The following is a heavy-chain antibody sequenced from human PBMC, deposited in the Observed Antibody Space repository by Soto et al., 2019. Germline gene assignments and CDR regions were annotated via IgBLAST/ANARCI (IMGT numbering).Heavy chain of an antibody. CDR3: AALRFLEWLPPGTMDV. CDR1: GFTLRSYE. D-gene: IGHD3-3*01. Sequence: EVQLVESGGGWVQPGGSLRLSCAASGFTLRSYEMTWVCQAPGKGLEWLSYISSGGTTIYYADSVKGRFTISRDNAKNSLYLQMNSLRAEDTAVYYCAALRFLEWLPPGTMDVWGQGTTVTVTS. J-gene: IGHJ6*02. CDR2: ISSGGTTI. V-gene: IGHV3-48*03.